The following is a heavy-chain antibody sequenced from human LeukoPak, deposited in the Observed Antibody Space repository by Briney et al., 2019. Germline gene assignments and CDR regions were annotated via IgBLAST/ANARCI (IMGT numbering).Heavy chain of an antibody. D-gene: IGHD2-21*02. Sequence: GESLKISCQGSGYTFTSYWIGWVRQMPVKGLELMGSIYPGDSDTKYSPSFQGQVTISVDKSTNTAYLQWKSLKASDTAMYYCARGDVVRGVSWFDSWGQGALVTVSS. CDR2: IYPGDSDT. J-gene: IGHJ5*01. V-gene: IGHV5-51*01. CDR1: GYTFTSYW. CDR3: ARGDVVRGVSWFDS.